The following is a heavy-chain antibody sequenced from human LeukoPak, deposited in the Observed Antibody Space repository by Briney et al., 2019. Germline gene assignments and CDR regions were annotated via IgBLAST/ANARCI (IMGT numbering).Heavy chain of an antibody. Sequence: SETLSLTCTVSGGSIRGYYWSWIRQPPGKGLEWIGYIYSSGSTNYNPSLKSRVTMSVDTSKNQFSLKVNSVTAADTAVYYCARVYDSGSQAYFYYMDVWGKGTTVTISS. D-gene: IGHD3-10*01. CDR3: ARVYDSGSQAYFYYMDV. CDR2: IYSSGST. CDR1: GGSIRGYY. J-gene: IGHJ6*03. V-gene: IGHV4-59*01.